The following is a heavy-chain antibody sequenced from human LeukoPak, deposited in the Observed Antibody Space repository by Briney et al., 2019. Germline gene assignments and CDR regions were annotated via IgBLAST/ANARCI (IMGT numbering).Heavy chain of an antibody. CDR3: ARDLGTTGWHTFDY. CDR2: TYYRSKWYN. J-gene: IGHJ4*02. Sequence: XXXRQSXXXGLXWLGRTYYRSKWYNDYAESMEGRMTISQDTSKNQYSLHLNSVTPDDTAVYYCARDLGTTGWHTFDYWGQGTLVTVSS. D-gene: IGHD6-19*01. V-gene: IGHV6-1*01.